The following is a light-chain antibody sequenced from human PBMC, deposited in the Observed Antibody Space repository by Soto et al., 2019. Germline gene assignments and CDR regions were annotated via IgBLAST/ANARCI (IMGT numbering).Light chain of an antibody. Sequence: IHMTHSPSSLSSSVVYRFTITCLASQSISTYLNWYQQKAGLAPKLLIYAASSLQSGVPSRFSGSGSGTDFTLTISSLQPEDFATYYCLQDYNYPWTFGQGTKVDIK. CDR1: QSISTY. CDR3: LQDYNYPWT. V-gene: IGKV1-6*01. CDR2: AAS. J-gene: IGKJ1*01.